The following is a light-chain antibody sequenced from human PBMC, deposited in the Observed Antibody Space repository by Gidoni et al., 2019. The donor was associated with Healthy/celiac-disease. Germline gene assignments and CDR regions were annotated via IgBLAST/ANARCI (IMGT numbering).Light chain of an antibody. Sequence: IPLTQSPSSLSASVGDRVTITCRASQGISSYLAWYQQKPGKAPKLLIYATSTLQSGVPSRFSGSGSGTDFTLTISSLQPEDFATYYCQQLNSYPSFGQGTKVEIK. CDR1: QGISSY. V-gene: IGKV1-9*01. CDR3: QQLNSYPS. J-gene: IGKJ1*01. CDR2: ATS.